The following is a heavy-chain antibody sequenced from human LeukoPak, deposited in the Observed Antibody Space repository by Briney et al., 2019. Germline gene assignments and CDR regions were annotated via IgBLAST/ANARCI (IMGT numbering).Heavy chain of an antibody. V-gene: IGHV4-61*01. CDR3: ARAYFETNYYTHFDS. CDR2: IYYSGST. CDR1: GGSVTSGSSY. D-gene: IGHD3-3*01. J-gene: IGHJ4*02. Sequence: PSETLSLTCTVSGGSVTSGSSYWSWIRQSPGKGLAWIASIYYSGSTNYNPSLKSRVTISIDTSKNQFSLRLNSVTAADTAVYYCARAYFETNYYTHFDSWGQGTLVTVSS.